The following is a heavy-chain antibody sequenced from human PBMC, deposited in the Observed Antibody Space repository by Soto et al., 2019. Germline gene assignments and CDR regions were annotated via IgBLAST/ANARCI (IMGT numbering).Heavy chain of an antibody. Sequence: ASVKVSCKASGYTFTDYFMNWVRQAPGQGLEWMGWISAYNGNTNYAQKLQGRVTMTTDTSTSTAYMELRSLRSDDTAVYYCARDSVSSSWYVEQTYYFDYWGQGTLVTVSS. CDR2: ISAYNGNT. CDR1: GYTFTDYF. V-gene: IGHV1-18*04. J-gene: IGHJ4*02. D-gene: IGHD6-13*01. CDR3: ARDSVSSSWYVEQTYYFDY.